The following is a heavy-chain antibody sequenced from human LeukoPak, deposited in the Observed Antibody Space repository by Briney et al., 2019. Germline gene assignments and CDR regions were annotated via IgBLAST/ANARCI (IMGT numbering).Heavy chain of an antibody. CDR3: AAGYSSGWYVRYFDY. CDR1: GFTFSSYA. J-gene: IGHJ4*02. V-gene: IGHV3-23*01. CDR2: ISGSGGST. D-gene: IGHD6-19*01. Sequence: GASLRLSCAASGFTFSSYAMSWVRQAPGKGLEWVSAISGSGGSTYCADSVKGRFTISRDNSKNTLYLQMNSLRAEDTAVYYCAAGYSSGWYVRYFDYWGQGTLVTVSS.